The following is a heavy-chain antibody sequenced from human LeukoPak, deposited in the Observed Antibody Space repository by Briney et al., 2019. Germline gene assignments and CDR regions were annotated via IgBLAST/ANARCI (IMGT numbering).Heavy chain of an antibody. Sequence: SETLSLTCAVYGGSFSGYYWSWIRQPPGKGLEWIGEINHSGSTNYNPSLKSRVTIPVDTSKNQFSLKLSSVTAADTAVYYCARGPSRYCSSTSCYRFNYYYGMDVWGQGTTVTVSS. CDR1: GGSFSGYY. J-gene: IGHJ6*02. D-gene: IGHD2-2*02. CDR3: ARGPSRYCSSTSCYRFNYYYGMDV. CDR2: INHSGST. V-gene: IGHV4-34*01.